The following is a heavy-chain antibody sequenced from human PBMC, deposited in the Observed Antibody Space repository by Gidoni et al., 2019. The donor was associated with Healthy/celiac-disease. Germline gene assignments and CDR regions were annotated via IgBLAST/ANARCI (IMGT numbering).Heavy chain of an antibody. D-gene: IGHD3-22*01. J-gene: IGHJ5*02. Sequence: EVQLVESGGGLVQPGGSLRLPCAASGFTFSSSWMSWVRQAPGKGLEWVANIKQDGSEKYYVDSVKGRFTISRDNAKNSLYLQMNSLRAEDTAVYYCARDRRYYDSSGYIRGGWFDPWGQGTLVTVSS. CDR3: ARDRRYYDSSGYIRGGWFDP. CDR2: IKQDGSEK. V-gene: IGHV3-7*04. CDR1: GFTFSSSW.